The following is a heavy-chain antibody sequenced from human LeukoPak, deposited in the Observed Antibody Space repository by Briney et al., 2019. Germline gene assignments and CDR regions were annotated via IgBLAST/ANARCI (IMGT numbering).Heavy chain of an antibody. J-gene: IGHJ5*02. CDR1: GFTFSSYA. CDR3: ARESPVAAVGRSWFDP. V-gene: IGHV3-23*01. Sequence: GGSLRLSCAASGFTFSSYAMNWVRQAPGKGLEWVSTISGGGVTTYYADSVKGRLTISRDNSKNTVSLQMNSLRDDDTAVYFCARESPVAAVGRSWFDPWGQGTLVTVSS. CDR2: ISGGGVTT. D-gene: IGHD6-13*01.